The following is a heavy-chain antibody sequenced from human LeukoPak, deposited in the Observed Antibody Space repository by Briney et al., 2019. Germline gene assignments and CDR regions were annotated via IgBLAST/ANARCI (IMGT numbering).Heavy chain of an antibody. D-gene: IGHD5-18*01. V-gene: IGHV1-24*01. Sequence: GASVKVSCKVSGYTLREISMYWVPQAPGKGLEWMGGIDREDGQTIYAQKFQGRVTMTEDTSTDTAYMEVSRLTSEDTAFYYCATVGYSHGAFDYWGQGTLVTVSS. CDR3: ATVGYSHGAFDY. CDR1: GYTLREIS. CDR2: IDREDGQT. J-gene: IGHJ4*02.